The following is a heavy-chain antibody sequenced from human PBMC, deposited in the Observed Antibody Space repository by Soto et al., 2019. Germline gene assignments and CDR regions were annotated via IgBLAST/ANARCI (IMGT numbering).Heavy chain of an antibody. CDR3: AKVRRIMITFGGVIAPDYFDY. D-gene: IGHD3-16*02. Sequence: GGSLRLSCAASGFTFSSYAMSWVRQAPGKGLEWVSAISGSGGSTYYADSVKGRFTISRDNSKNTLYLQMNSLRAEDTAVYYCAKVRRIMITFGGVIAPDYFDYWGQGTLVTVSS. J-gene: IGHJ4*02. CDR1: GFTFSSYA. V-gene: IGHV3-23*01. CDR2: ISGSGGST.